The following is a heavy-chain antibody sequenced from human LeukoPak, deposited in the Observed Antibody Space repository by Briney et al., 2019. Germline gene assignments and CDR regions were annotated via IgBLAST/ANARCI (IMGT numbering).Heavy chain of an antibody. D-gene: IGHD3-10*01. CDR3: AKSVTTMVRGYFDY. CDR2: IRYDGSNK. J-gene: IGHJ4*02. V-gene: IGHV3-30*02. Sequence: GGSLRLSCAASGFTFSSYGMHWARQAPGKGLEWAAFIRYDGSNKYYADSVKGRFTISRDNSKNTLYLQMNSLRAEDTAVYYCAKSVTTMVRGYFDYWGQGTLVTVSS. CDR1: GFTFSSYG.